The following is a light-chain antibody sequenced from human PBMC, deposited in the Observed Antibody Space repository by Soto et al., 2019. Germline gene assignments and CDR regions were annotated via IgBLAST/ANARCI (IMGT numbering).Light chain of an antibody. CDR3: QQYNSFSPYT. V-gene: IGKV1-5*01. CDR2: DAS. CDR1: QSISIW. Sequence: DIQMTQSPSTLSASVGDRVTITCRASQSISIWLAWYQQKPGKAPKLLIYDASTLYSGVPSRFSGSRSGTEFTLTISSLQHDDFASYYCQQYNSFSPYTFGQGTKLEI. J-gene: IGKJ2*01.